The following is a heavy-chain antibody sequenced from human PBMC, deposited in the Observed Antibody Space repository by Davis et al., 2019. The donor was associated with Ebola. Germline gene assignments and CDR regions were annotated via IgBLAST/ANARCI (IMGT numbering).Heavy chain of an antibody. CDR1: GGSISSYY. J-gene: IGHJ6*02. Sequence: SETLSLTCTVSGGSISSYYWSWIRQPPGKGLEWIGYIYYSGSTNYNPSLKSRVTISVDTSKNQFPLKLSSVTAADTAVYYCAGLEYSSSSVSKYGLDVWGQGTTVTVSS. D-gene: IGHD6-6*01. CDR3: AGLEYSSSSVSKYGLDV. V-gene: IGHV4-59*01. CDR2: IYYSGST.